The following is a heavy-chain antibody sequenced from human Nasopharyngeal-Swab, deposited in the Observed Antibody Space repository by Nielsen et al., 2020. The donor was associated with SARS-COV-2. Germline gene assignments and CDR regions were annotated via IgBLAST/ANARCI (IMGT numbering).Heavy chain of an antibody. CDR1: GFTFSSYS. J-gene: IGHJ4*02. V-gene: IGHV3-21*04. D-gene: IGHD1-26*01. CDR2: ISSSSSYI. Sequence: GESLKISCAASGFTFSSYSMNWVRQAPGKGLEWVSSISSSSSYIYYADSVKGRFTISRDNAKNTLFLQMSSLRDEDTAVYYCAKGGSLSGSWDWGQGTLVTVS. CDR3: AKGGSLSGSWD.